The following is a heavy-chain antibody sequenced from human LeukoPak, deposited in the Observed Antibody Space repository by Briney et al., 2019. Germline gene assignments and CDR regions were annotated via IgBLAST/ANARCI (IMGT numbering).Heavy chain of an antibody. CDR2: IYYSGST. CDR1: GFTFSSFA. Sequence: GSLRLSCAASGFTFSSFAMNWVRQAPGKGLEWIGSIYYSGSTYYNPSLKSRVTISVDTSKNQFSLKLSSVTAADTAVYYCARHGNYDSSGYYYVPNWVLNDAFDIWGQGTMVTVSS. CDR3: ARHGNYDSSGYYYVPNWVLNDAFDI. J-gene: IGHJ3*02. D-gene: IGHD3-22*01. V-gene: IGHV4-39*01.